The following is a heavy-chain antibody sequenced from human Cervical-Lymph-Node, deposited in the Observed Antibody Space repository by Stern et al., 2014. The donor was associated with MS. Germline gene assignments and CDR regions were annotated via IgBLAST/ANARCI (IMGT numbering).Heavy chain of an antibody. CDR1: GFTFSSYA. CDR2: ISGSGGST. Sequence: EVQLVESGGGLVQPGGSLRLSCAASGFTFSSYAMSWVRQAPGKGLEWVSAISGSGGSTYYADSVKGRFTISRDNSKNTLYLQMNSLRAEDTAVYYCAKAPYTYYYDSSGYSGFDYWGQGTLVTVSS. J-gene: IGHJ4*02. CDR3: AKAPYTYYYDSSGYSGFDY. V-gene: IGHV3-23*04. D-gene: IGHD3-22*01.